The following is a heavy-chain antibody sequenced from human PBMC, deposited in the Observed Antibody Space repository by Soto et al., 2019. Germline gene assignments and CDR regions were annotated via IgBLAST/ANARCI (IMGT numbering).Heavy chain of an antibody. CDR2: ISYDGSNK. CDR3: GKHLVFQVGASLHDAFDI. J-gene: IGHJ3*02. CDR1: GFTFSSYG. Sequence: QVQLVESGGGVVQPGRSLRLSCAASGFTFSSYGMHWVRQAPGKGLEWVAVISYDGSNKYYADSVKGRFTISRDNSKNTLYLQMNSLRADDTAVYYCGKHLVFQVGASLHDAFDIWGQGTMVTVSS. V-gene: IGHV3-30*03. D-gene: IGHD1-26*01.